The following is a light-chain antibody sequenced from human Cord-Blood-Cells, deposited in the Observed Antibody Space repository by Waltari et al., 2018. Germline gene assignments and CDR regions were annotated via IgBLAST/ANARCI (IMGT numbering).Light chain of an antibody. Sequence: SELTQDPAVSVALGQTVRITCQGDSLRSYYASWYQQKPGQAPVLVIYGKNNRPSGIPDRFSGSSSGNTASLTITGAQAEDEADYYCNSRDSSGNHLVFGGGTKLTVL. CDR3: NSRDSSGNHLV. CDR2: GKN. CDR1: SLRSYY. J-gene: IGLJ2*01. V-gene: IGLV3-19*01.